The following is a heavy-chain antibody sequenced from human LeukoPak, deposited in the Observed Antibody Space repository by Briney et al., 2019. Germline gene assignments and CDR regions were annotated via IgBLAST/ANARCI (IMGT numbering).Heavy chain of an antibody. CDR3: ARGMQETVAVSAPDH. V-gene: IGHV3-21*06. CDR1: GFTFSKKT. J-gene: IGHJ4*02. Sequence: RSGGSLRLSCATSGFTFSKKTMNWVRQAPGKGLEWVSSISSSSSYIFYADSVKGRFTISRDNAENSLSLQMNSLRAEDTAVYYCARGMQETVAVSAPDHWGQGTLVTVSS. D-gene: IGHD2-15*01. CDR2: ISSSSSYI.